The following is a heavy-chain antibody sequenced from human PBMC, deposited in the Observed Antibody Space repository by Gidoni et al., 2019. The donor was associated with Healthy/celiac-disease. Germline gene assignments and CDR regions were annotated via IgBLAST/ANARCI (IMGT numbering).Heavy chain of an antibody. V-gene: IGHV3-49*04. D-gene: IGHD3-16*02. CDR1: GFTFGDYA. Sequence: EVQLVESGGGLVQPGRSLRLSCTASGFTFGDYAMRWVRQAPGKGLEWVGFIRSKAYGGTTEYAASVKGRFTISRDDSKSIAYLQMNSLKTEDTAVYYCTRDRMITFGGVIVGDAFDIWGQGTMVTVSS. CDR3: TRDRMITFGGVIVGDAFDI. J-gene: IGHJ3*02. CDR2: IRSKAYGGTT.